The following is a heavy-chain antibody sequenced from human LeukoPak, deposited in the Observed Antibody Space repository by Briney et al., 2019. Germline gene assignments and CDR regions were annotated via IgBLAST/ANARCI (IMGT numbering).Heavy chain of an antibody. Sequence: GGSLRLSCAASGFTFTIYWMNWLRHAPGKGLECVANIKQDGSDKYHVDSVKGRFTISRDNAKNSLYLQMNRLRAEDPALSYCARSGGGGDYFDYWGQGTLVTVSS. CDR3: ARSGGGGDYFDY. CDR2: IKQDGSDK. J-gene: IGHJ4*02. D-gene: IGHD3-10*01. V-gene: IGHV3-7*04. CDR1: GFTFTIYW.